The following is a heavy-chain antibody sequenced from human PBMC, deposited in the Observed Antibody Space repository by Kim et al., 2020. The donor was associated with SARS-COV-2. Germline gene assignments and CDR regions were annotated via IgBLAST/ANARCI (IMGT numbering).Heavy chain of an antibody. CDR2: ISAYNGYT. Sequence: ASVKVSCKASGYTFSSYGISWERQAPGQGPEWMGRISAYNGYTNYAQKLQGRVTMTTDTSTSTAYMELRSLRSDDTALYSCERDRWVLWFGELDGMEVWGQGTTVTVYS. V-gene: IGHV1-18*01. D-gene: IGHD3-10*01. CDR3: ERDRWVLWFGELDGMEV. CDR1: GYTFSSYG. J-gene: IGHJ6*02.